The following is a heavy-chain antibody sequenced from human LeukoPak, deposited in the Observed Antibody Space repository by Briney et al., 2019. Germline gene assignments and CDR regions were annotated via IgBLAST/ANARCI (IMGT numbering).Heavy chain of an antibody. CDR1: GFTFDDYA. Sequence: GGSLRLSCAASGFTFDDYAMHWVRQAPGQGLEWVSGISWNSAGIGYADSVEGRFTISRDNAKNSLYLQMNSLRAEDTALYYCAKDYSSSWYAGHFDYWGQGTLVTVSS. J-gene: IGHJ4*02. CDR2: ISWNSAGI. V-gene: IGHV3-9*01. D-gene: IGHD6-13*01. CDR3: AKDYSSSWYAGHFDY.